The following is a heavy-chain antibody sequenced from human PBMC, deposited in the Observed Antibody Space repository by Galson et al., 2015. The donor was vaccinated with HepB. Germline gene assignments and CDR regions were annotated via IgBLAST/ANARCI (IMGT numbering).Heavy chain of an antibody. CDR2: IYPGDSAT. CDR3: ARVRSEGPSSAWPFDL. J-gene: IGHJ4*02. V-gene: IGHV5-51*01. Sequence: QSGAEVKKPGESLKISSNGSGYSFTSYWIGWVRQMPGKGLGWMGLIYPGDSATRYSPSIEGQVSFSADESMTAAYLQWSSLKASDSAIYYCARVRSEGPSSAWPFDLWGQGTLVTVS. CDR1: GYSFTSYW. D-gene: IGHD6-13*01.